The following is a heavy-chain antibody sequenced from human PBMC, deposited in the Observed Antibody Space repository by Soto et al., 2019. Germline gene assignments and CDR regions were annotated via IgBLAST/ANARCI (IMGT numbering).Heavy chain of an antibody. D-gene: IGHD5-12*01. J-gene: IGHJ6*01. Sequence: QVHLVQSGAEVKRPGSSLTVSCKASGGIFNSYAFSWVRQAPGQGLEWMGGIIPVFGTANYAKKFQGRVTNTAEESTSTAYMVLSSLKVEYSAVYYCAKNKRAPEMATLSSYYYSGMDVCGQGTTVTVSS. CDR2: IIPVFGTA. V-gene: IGHV1-69*01. CDR3: AKNKRAPEMATLSSYYYSGMDV. CDR1: GGIFNSYA.